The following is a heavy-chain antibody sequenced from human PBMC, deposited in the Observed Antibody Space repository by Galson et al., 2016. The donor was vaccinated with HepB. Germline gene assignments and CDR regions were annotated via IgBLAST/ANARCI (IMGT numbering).Heavy chain of an antibody. CDR2: TYYRSKWYV. D-gene: IGHD1-14*01. CDR1: GDSVSSNSAA. V-gene: IGHV6-1*01. CDR3: ERDPPEVLSIFDV. Sequence: CAISGDSVSSNSAAWNWIRQSPSRGLEWLGRTYYRSKWYVNYAQSVESRISITPDTSKNQFSLHLNFVTPEDTAIYYCERDPPEVLSIFDVWGQGTMVTVSS. J-gene: IGHJ3*01.